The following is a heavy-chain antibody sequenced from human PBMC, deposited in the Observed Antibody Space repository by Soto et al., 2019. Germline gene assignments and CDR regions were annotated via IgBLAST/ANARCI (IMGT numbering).Heavy chain of an antibody. J-gene: IGHJ4*02. CDR1: GYTFTIYY. CDR2: INPSGGST. V-gene: IGHV1-46*01. D-gene: IGHD1-26*01. CDR3: ARVESVGATTPFSPFDH. Sequence: GASVKVSCKASGYTFTIYYMHWVRQAPGQGLEWMGIINPSGGSTSYAQKFQGRVTMTRDTSTSTVYMELSSLRSEDTAVYYCARVESVGATTPFSPFDHWGQGTLVTVSS.